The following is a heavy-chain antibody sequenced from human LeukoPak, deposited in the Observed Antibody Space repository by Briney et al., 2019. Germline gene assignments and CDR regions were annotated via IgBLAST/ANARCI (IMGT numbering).Heavy chain of an antibody. Sequence: GRSLRLSCAASGFTFSSYALHWVRQAPGKGLEWVAVISYDGSNKYYAESVKGRFTISRDNSKNTVYLQMNSLRAEDTAVYYCARERIAAADFDYWGQGTLVTVSS. CDR2: ISYDGSNK. CDR1: GFTFSSYA. V-gene: IGHV3-30-3*01. CDR3: ARERIAAADFDY. J-gene: IGHJ4*02. D-gene: IGHD6-13*01.